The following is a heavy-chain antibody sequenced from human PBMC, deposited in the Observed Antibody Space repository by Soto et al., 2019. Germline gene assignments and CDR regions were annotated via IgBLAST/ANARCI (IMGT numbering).Heavy chain of an antibody. D-gene: IGHD2-8*02. CDR1: GGSFSGYY. Sequence: QVQLQQWGAGLLKPSETLSLTCAVYGGSFSGYYWTWIRQPPGTGLEWIGEINHSGSANYSPSHKSPATISVDTSRYVFARKLPSVTAADTVVSYCARGKITGLFDYWGQGTLVTVSS. J-gene: IGHJ4*02. V-gene: IGHV4-34*01. CDR3: ARGKITGLFDY. CDR2: INHSGSA.